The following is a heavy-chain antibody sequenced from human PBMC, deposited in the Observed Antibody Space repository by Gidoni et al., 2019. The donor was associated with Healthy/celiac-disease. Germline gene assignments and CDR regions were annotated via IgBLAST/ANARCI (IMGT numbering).Heavy chain of an antibody. Sequence: EVQLVESGGGLVQPGRSLSLSCAASGFTFDDYAMHWVRQAPGKGLEWVSGISWNSGSIGYADSVKGRFTISRDNAKNSLYLQMNSLRAEDTALYYCAKARGWYRAGFDYWGQGTLVTVSS. CDR2: ISWNSGSI. V-gene: IGHV3-9*01. J-gene: IGHJ4*02. CDR1: GFTFDDYA. D-gene: IGHD6-19*01. CDR3: AKARGWYRAGFDY.